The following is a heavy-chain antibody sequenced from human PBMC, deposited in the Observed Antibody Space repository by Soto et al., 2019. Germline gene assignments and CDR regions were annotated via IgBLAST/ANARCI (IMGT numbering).Heavy chain of an antibody. V-gene: IGHV4-31*03. Sequence: QVQLQESGPGLVKPSQTLSLTCTVSGGSINSGGYYWSWIRQHPGKGLEWIGKIFYTGSTSYNPSLKRRVNISVDTSKNQFSLKLNSVTAADTAVYYCARNYYNSSVFGYWGQGTLVTVSS. J-gene: IGHJ4*02. CDR2: IFYTGST. D-gene: IGHD3-22*01. CDR1: GGSINSGGYY. CDR3: ARNYYNSSVFGY.